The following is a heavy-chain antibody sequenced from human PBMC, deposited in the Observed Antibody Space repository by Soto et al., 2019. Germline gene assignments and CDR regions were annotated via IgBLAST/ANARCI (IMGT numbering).Heavy chain of an antibody. V-gene: IGHV4-59*01. CDR1: GGSITSYY. Sequence: QVQLQESGPGLVKPSETLSLTCTVSGGSITSYYWSWIRQPPGKGLEWIGYIYYSGSTNYNPSLKRRVTISVDTSKHQVSLKLSSVTAADTAVYFGARDKRMGLDYSSYFMDVWGKGPTVTV. CDR3: ARDKRMGLDYSSYFMDV. D-gene: IGHD2-15*01. CDR2: IYYSGST. J-gene: IGHJ6*03.